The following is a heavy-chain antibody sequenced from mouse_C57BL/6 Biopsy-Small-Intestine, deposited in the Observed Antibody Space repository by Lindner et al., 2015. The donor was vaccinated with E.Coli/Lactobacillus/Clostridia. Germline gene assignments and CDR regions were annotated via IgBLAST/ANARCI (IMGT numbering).Heavy chain of an antibody. Sequence: VQLQESGAELVKPGASVKLSCKASGYTFTSYWMNWVKQRPGRGLEWIGRIHPSDSETHHNQKFKSKATLTVDKSSSTAYIQLSSLTSEDSAVYYCASQYGDSWFAYWGQGTLVTVSA. CDR3: ASQYGDSWFAY. CDR2: IHPSDSET. D-gene: IGHD2-13*01. J-gene: IGHJ3*01. CDR1: GYTFTSYW. V-gene: IGHV1-74*01.